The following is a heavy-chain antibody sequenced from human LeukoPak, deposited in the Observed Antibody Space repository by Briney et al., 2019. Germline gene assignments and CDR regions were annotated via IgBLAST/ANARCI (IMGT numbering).Heavy chain of an antibody. CDR2: INHSGST. D-gene: IGHD3-9*01. J-gene: IGHJ4*02. V-gene: IGHV4-34*01. Sequence: PSETLSLTCAVYGGSLSGYYWSWIRQPPGKGLEWIGEINHSGSTNYNPSLKSRVTISVDTSKNQFSLKLSSVTAADTAVYYCARGGKLYDILTGYYRVWGQGTLVTVSS. CDR3: ARGGKLYDILTGYYRV. CDR1: GGSLSGYY.